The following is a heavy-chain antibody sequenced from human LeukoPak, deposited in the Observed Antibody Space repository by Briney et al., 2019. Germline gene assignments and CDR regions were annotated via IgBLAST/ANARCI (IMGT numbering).Heavy chain of an antibody. CDR1: KFTFNSYW. Sequence: GGSLRLSCSASKFTFNSYWMHWVRQVPGRGLVWVSRIKNDGSYTNYAESVKGRFTISRDNAKNTLYLQMNSLRAEDTAVYYSVRGDSGYPDYWGQGTLVTASS. CDR3: VRGDSGYPDY. V-gene: IGHV3-74*01. J-gene: IGHJ4*02. CDR2: IKNDGSYT. D-gene: IGHD5-12*01.